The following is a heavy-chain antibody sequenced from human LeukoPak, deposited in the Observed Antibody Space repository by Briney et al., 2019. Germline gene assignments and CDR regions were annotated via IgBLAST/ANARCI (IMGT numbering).Heavy chain of an antibody. J-gene: IGHJ5*02. Sequence: SETLSLTCTVSGGSISSSRFYWGWIRQPPGKGLEWIGNIYYSGSTYYNPSLKSRVTISVDTSKNQFSLKLRSVTAADTAVYYCARVTSRLGWFDPWGQGTLVTVSS. D-gene: IGHD1-14*01. V-gene: IGHV4-39*07. CDR3: ARVTSRLGWFDP. CDR2: IYYSGST. CDR1: GGSISSSRFY.